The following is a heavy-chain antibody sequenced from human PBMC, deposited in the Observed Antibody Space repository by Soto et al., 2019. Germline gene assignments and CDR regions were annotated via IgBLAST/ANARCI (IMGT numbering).Heavy chain of an antibody. V-gene: IGHV3-23*01. D-gene: IGHD3-22*01. CDR3: AKVKYYYDSSGYFN. CDR1: GLTFSSSA. Sequence: HPXGALRVTWSASGLTFSSSALSWARQAPGKGLEWVSAISGSGGSTYYADSVKGRFTISRDNSKNTLYLQMKSLRAEDTAVYYCAKVKYYYDSSGYFNWGPGTLVTVSS. J-gene: IGHJ4*02. CDR2: ISGSGGST.